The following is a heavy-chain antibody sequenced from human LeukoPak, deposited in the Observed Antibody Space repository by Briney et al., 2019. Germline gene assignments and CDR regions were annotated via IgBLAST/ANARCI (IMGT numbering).Heavy chain of an antibody. CDR2: VYYSGGT. CDR3: ARMTRLSYDYYYYMDV. Sequence: SETLSLTCTVSDGSINNYYWCWIRQPPGKGLEWIGYVYYSGGTNYSPSLKSRVTISVDTSKNQFSLKLTSVTAADTAVYFCARMTRLSYDYYYYMDVWGKGTTVTVSS. J-gene: IGHJ6*03. V-gene: IGHV4-59*01. CDR1: DGSINNYY. D-gene: IGHD6-25*01.